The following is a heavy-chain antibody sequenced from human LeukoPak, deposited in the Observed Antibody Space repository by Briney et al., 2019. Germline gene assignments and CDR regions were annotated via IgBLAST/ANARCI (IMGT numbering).Heavy chain of an antibody. D-gene: IGHD2/OR15-2a*01. V-gene: IGHV3-21*01. J-gene: IGHJ4*02. CDR3: TRDHEYWSVTDY. Sequence: GGSLRLSCVVSGFTFSTNSMNWVRQAPGKGLEWVSSIDSFGTSVYYADSVKGRFTVSRDSAKNSLYLQMSSLRAEDTAVYYCTRDHEYWSVTDYWGQGTLVTVS. CDR2: IDSFGTSV. CDR1: GFTFSTNS.